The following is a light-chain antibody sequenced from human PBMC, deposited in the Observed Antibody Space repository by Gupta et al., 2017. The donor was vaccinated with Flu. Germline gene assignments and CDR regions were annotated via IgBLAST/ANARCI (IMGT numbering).Light chain of an antibody. CDR3: QSYDRSLTSWV. CDR2: ANT. V-gene: IGLV1-40*01. CDR1: SSNIGARYA. Sequence: SVPPQPPSVSGVPGQMVTISCTGTSSNIGARYAVHWYQQFPGAAPKLLIYANTNRPSGVPDRFSGSQSGDSASLAITGIQAEDEADYYCQSYDRSLTSWVFGGGTTLTVL. J-gene: IGLJ3*02.